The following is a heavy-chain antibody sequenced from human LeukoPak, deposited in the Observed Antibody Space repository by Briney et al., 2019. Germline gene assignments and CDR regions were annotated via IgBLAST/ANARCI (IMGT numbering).Heavy chain of an antibody. CDR2: IYYSGST. D-gene: IGHD3-10*01. J-gene: IGHJ6*02. CDR1: GGSISSYY. CDR3: ARYGSVYYYYGMDV. Sequence: SETLSLTCTVSGGSISSYYWSWIRQPPGKGLEWIGYIYYSGSTNYNPSLKSRVTISVDTSKNQFSLKLSSVTAADTAVYYCARYGSVYYYYGMDVWGQGTTVTVSS. V-gene: IGHV4-59*08.